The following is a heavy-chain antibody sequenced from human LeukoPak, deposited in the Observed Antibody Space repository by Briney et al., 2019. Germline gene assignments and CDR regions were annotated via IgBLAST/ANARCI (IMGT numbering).Heavy chain of an antibody. CDR3: ASGEGYVSSKFDY. J-gene: IGHJ4*02. CDR1: GYRFTSYW. D-gene: IGHD2-15*01. V-gene: IGHV5-51*01. Sequence: PGESLKISCKGSGYRFTSYWIGWVRQMPGKGLEWMGIIYPGDSDTRYSPSFQGQVTISADKSISTAYLQWSSLKASDTAMFYCASGEGYVSSKFDYWGQGALVTVSS. CDR2: IYPGDSDT.